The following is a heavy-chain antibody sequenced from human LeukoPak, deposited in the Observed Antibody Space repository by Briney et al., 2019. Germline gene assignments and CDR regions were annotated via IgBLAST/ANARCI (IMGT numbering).Heavy chain of an antibody. J-gene: IGHJ5*02. CDR2: IDPSGGDT. CDR3: ARDPWPYYDYVWGSYRHNWFDP. CDR1: GYTFTSYY. D-gene: IGHD3-16*02. V-gene: IGHV1-46*01. Sequence: ASVKVSCKASGYTFTSYYIHWVRLAPGHGLEWMGIIDPSGGDTTYAPKFQDRVTMTRDTSTSTVYMELKSLRSEDTAVYYCARDPWPYYDYVWGSYRHNWFDPWGQGTLVTVSS.